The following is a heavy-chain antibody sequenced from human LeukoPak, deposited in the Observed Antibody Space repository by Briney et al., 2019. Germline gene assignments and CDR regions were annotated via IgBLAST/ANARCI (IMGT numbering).Heavy chain of an antibody. CDR2: IWYDGSNK. J-gene: IGHJ4*02. D-gene: IGHD3-22*01. V-gene: IGHV3-33*01. CDR1: GFTFSSYG. Sequence: GGSLRLSCAASGFTFSSYGMHWVRQAPGKGLEWVAVIWYDGSNKYYADSVKGRFTISRDNSKSTLYLQMNSLRAEDTAVYYCARDFYDSSGYSAPGDYWGQGTLVTVSS. CDR3: ARDFYDSSGYSAPGDY.